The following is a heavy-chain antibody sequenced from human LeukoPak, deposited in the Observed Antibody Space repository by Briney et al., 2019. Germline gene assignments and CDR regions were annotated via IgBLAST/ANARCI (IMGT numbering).Heavy chain of an antibody. Sequence: ASVKVSCXASGYTFTSYGISWVRQAPGQGLTWMEWISAYNGNTNYAQKLQGRVTMTTDTSTSTAYMELRSLRSDDTAVYYCARGSRSYSLKGPFDYWGQGTLVTVSS. J-gene: IGHJ4*02. V-gene: IGHV1-18*01. CDR2: ISAYNGNT. CDR1: GYTFTSYG. CDR3: ARGSRSYSLKGPFDY. D-gene: IGHD3-10*01.